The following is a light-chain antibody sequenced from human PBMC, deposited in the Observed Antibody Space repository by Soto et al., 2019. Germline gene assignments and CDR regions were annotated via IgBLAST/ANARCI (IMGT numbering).Light chain of an antibody. J-gene: IGKJ4*01. CDR2: DAS. CDR3: QQYGSSLGVT. V-gene: IGKV3-20*01. CDR1: ESVSIN. Sequence: EVVMTQSPATLSVSPGERATLSCRASESVSINLAWYQQKPGQAPRLLIYDASNRATGIPARFSGSGSGTDFTLTISRLEPEDFAVYYCQQYGSSLGVTFGGGTKVDIK.